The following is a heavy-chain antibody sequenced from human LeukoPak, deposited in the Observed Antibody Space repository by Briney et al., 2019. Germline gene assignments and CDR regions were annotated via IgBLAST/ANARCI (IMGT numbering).Heavy chain of an antibody. D-gene: IGHD3-9*01. Sequence: GGSLRLSCAATGFTFSRYAMSWVRQAPGKGLEWVANIKQDGSEKYYVDSVKGRFTISRDNAKNSLYLQMNSLRAEDTAVYYCARDQRYFDWLLRGGFDYWGQGTLVTVSS. J-gene: IGHJ4*02. V-gene: IGHV3-7*01. CDR2: IKQDGSEK. CDR3: ARDQRYFDWLLRGGFDY. CDR1: GFTFSRYA.